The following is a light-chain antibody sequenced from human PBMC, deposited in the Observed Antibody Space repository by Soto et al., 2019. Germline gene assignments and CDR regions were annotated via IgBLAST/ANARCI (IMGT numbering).Light chain of an antibody. V-gene: IGKV3-15*01. CDR3: QQYDNWPN. Sequence: EIVMTQSPATLSVSPGETATLSCRASQSVSNNLAWYQQKPGQAPRLLIYGASTRATGIPAWFSGSGSGTEFTLTISSLQSEDFAVYYCQQYDNWPNFGQGTKLEI. CDR1: QSVSNN. J-gene: IGKJ2*01. CDR2: GAS.